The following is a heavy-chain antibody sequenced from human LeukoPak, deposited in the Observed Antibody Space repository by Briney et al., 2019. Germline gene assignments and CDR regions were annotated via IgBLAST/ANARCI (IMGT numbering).Heavy chain of an antibody. CDR1: GYTFITYG. J-gene: IGHJ4*02. V-gene: IGHV1-18*01. CDR2: ISTYNGET. CDR3: ARDAVVRATTPLNFDH. Sequence: ASVKVSCKASGYTFITYGITWVRQAPGQGLEWMGWISTYNGETNYAQKVQGRATMTIDTSTNTAYMELRSLTSDDTAVYYCARDAVVRATTPLNFDHWGQGTLVTVSS. D-gene: IGHD1-26*01.